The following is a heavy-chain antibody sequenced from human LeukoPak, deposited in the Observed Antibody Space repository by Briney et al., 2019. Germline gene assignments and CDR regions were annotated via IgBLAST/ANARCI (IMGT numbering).Heavy chain of an antibody. D-gene: IGHD3-16*01. J-gene: IGHJ4*02. CDR1: GGSISSESYY. CDR3: AGSFGAASSSLDN. V-gene: IGHV4-39*01. CDR2: AFYSGRA. Sequence: SETVSPTCSVSGGSISSESYYWGWIRQSPGKGLEWIGNAFYSGRAYYNPSLKSRATISVDTSKSQFSLKVTSAIAADTAVYYCAGSFGAASSSLDNWGEKIPVTVSS.